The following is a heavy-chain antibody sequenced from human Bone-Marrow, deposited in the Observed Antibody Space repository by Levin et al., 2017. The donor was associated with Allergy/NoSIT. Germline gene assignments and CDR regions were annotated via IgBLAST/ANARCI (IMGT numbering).Heavy chain of an antibody. CDR1: GFTFSSYA. D-gene: IGHD2-2*01. CDR2: ISGSGGST. CDR3: AKTPRTSLEFDY. J-gene: IGHJ4*02. Sequence: GESLKISCAASGFTFSSYAMSWVRQAPGKGLEWVSAISGSGGSTYYADSVKGRFTISRDNSKNTLYLQMNSLRAEDTAVYYCAKTPRTSLEFDYWGQGTLVTVSS. V-gene: IGHV3-23*01.